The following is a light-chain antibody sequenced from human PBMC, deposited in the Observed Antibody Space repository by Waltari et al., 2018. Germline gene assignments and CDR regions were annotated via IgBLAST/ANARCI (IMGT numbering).Light chain of an antibody. CDR1: QSLSRTY. CDR3: QQSYSTPLVT. Sequence: EIVLTQSPGTLSLSPGERATLSCRASQSLSRTYLAWYHQRPGQPPRLLIYGASNRAAGVPDRFSGGGSGTDFTLTINSLQPEDFATYYCQQSYSTPLVTFGPGTKVDIK. CDR2: GAS. V-gene: IGKV3-20*01. J-gene: IGKJ3*01.